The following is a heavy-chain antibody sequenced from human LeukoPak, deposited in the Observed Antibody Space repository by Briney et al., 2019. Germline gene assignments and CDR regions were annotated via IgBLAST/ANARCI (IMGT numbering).Heavy chain of an antibody. J-gene: IGHJ1*01. V-gene: IGHV1-69*04. Sequence: ASVTVSCTASGGTFSSYAISWVRQAPGRGLEWMGRIIPILGIANYAQKFQGRVTITADKSTSTAYMELSSLRSEDTAVYYCARALAEEYFQHWGQGTLVTVSS. CDR2: IIPILGIA. CDR3: ARALAEEYFQH. CDR1: GGTFSSYA.